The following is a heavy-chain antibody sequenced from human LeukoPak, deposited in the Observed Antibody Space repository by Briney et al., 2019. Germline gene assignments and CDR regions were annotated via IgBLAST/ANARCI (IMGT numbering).Heavy chain of an antibody. V-gene: IGHV3-66*01. J-gene: IGHJ4*02. D-gene: IGHD3-10*01. CDR1: GFIVSRNY. CDR2: IYINDYA. Sequence: GGSLRLSCAASGFIVSRNYMSWVRQAPGKGLEWVSIIYINDYAYYSDSVKGRFTISRDNSKNTLDLQMSSLRAEDTAVYYCAKDLGSYYFDYWGQGTLVTVSS. CDR3: AKDLGSYYFDY.